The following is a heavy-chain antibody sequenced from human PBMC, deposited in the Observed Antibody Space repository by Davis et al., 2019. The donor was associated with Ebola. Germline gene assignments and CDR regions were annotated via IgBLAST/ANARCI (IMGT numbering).Heavy chain of an antibody. D-gene: IGHD4-17*01. CDR3: ASRVTTVTTDWYFDL. J-gene: IGHJ2*01. CDR1: GGTFSSYA. Sequence: SVKVSCKASGGTFSSYAISWVRQAPGQGLEWMGGIIPIFGTANYAQKFQGRVTITADESTSTAYMELSSLRSEDTAVYYCASRVTTVTTDWYFDLWGRGTLVTVSS. V-gene: IGHV1-69*13. CDR2: IIPIFGTA.